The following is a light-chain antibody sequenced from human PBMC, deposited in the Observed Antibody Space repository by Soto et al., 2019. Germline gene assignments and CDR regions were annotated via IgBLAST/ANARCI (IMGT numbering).Light chain of an antibody. J-gene: IGLJ2*01. CDR1: SGHSSYA. V-gene: IGLV4-69*01. CDR3: QTWGTGIHVV. Sequence: QSVLTQSPSASASLGDSVKLTCTLSSGHSSYAIAWHQQQAEKGPRYLMKLNSDGSHNKGDGIPDRFSGSSSGAERYLTISGLQSEDEADYYCQTWGTGIHVVFGGGTKLTVL. CDR2: LNSDGSH.